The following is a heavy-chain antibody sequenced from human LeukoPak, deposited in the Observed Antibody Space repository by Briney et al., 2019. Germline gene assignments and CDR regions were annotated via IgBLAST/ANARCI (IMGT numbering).Heavy chain of an antibody. CDR1: GYTFTGYY. Sequence: GASVKVSCKASGYTFTGYYMHWVRQAPGQGLEWMGWINPNSGGTNYAQKFQGRVTMTRDTSISTAYMELSRLRSDDTAVYYCAREQGVDTAMAAFDYWGQGTLVTVSS. J-gene: IGHJ4*02. CDR2: INPNSGGT. V-gene: IGHV1-2*02. D-gene: IGHD5-18*01. CDR3: AREQGVDTAMAAFDY.